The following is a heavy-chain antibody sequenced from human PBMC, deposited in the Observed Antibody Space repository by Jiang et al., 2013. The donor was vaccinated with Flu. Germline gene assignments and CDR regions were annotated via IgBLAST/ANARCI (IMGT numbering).Heavy chain of an antibody. CDR2: INAGNGNT. Sequence: WVRQAPGQRLEWMGWINAGNGNTKYSQKFQGRVTITRDTSASTAYMELSSLRSEDAAVYYCARVVAVAGTTWFDPWGQGTLVTVSS. J-gene: IGHJ5*02. V-gene: IGHV1-3*01. D-gene: IGHD6-19*01. CDR3: ARVVAVAGTTWFDP.